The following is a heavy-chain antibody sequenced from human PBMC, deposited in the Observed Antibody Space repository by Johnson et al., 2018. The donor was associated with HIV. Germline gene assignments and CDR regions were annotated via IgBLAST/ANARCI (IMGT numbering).Heavy chain of an antibody. J-gene: IGHJ3*02. CDR3: ARDQGELRRTHAFDI. D-gene: IGHD1-14*01. Sequence: EMQLVESGGGLIQPGGSLRLSCAASGFTVSSNYMSWVRQAPGKGLEWVSSISGGSTYYADSRKGRFTISRDNSKNTLYLQMNSLRAEDTAVYYCARDQGELRRTHAFDIWGQGTMVTVSS. CDR2: ISGGST. CDR1: GFTVSSNY. V-gene: IGHV3-66*01.